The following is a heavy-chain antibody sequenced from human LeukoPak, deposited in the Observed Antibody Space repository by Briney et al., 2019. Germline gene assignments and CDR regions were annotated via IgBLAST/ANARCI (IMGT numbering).Heavy chain of an antibody. V-gene: IGHV4-59*01. J-gene: IGHJ4*02. D-gene: IGHD5-12*01. CDR3: ARKVATMLYFDY. Sequence: AWETLSLTCTVSGGSISSYYWSWIRQPPGKGLEWIGYIYYSGSTNYNPSLKSRVTISVDTSKNQFSLKLSSVTAADTAVYYCARKVATMLYFDYWGQGTLVTVSS. CDR2: IYYSGST. CDR1: GGSISSYY.